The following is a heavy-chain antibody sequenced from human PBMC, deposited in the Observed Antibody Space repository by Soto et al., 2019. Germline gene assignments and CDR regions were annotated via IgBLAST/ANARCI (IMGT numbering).Heavy chain of an antibody. CDR2: ISAYNGNT. J-gene: IGHJ4*02. CDR1: GYTFTTYG. D-gene: IGHD6-13*01. CDR3: ARTGESSSFDF. V-gene: IGHV1-18*04. Sequence: QVQLVQSGAEVKKPGASVKVSCTASGYTFTTYGISWVRQAPGQGLEWMGWISAYNGNTNYAQKVQGRVTMTTETSTSTASMELRSLRSDDTAVYYCARTGESSSFDFWGQGTLVTVSS.